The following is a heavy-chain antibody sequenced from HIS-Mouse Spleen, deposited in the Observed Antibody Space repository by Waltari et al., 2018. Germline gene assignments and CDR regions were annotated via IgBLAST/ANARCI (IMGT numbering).Heavy chain of an antibody. V-gene: IGHV3-13*01. Sequence: EVQLVESGGGLVQPGGSLRLSCAASGFTFSSYDMHWVRQATGKGLEWVSAIGTAGDTYYPGSVKGRFTISRENAKNSLYLQMNSLRAGDTAVYYCARDSGYSSSFDYWGQGTLVTVSS. J-gene: IGHJ4*02. CDR2: IGTAGDT. D-gene: IGHD6-13*01. CDR1: GFTFSSYD. CDR3: ARDSGYSSSFDY.